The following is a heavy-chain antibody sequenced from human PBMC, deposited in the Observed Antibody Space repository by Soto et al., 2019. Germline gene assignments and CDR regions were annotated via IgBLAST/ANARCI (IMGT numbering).Heavy chain of an antibody. D-gene: IGHD6-19*01. CDR2: IYSGGST. Sequence: GGSLRLSCAASGFTVSSNYMSWVRQAPGKGLEWVSVIYSGGSTYYADSVKGRFTISRHNCKNTLYLQMNSLRAEDTAVYYCARAVAGTAFFDYWGQGTLVTVSS. CDR3: ARAVAGTAFFDY. V-gene: IGHV3-53*04. J-gene: IGHJ4*02. CDR1: GFTVSSNY.